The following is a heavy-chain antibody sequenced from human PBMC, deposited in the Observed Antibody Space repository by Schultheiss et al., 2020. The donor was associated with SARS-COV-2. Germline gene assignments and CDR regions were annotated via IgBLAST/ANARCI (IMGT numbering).Heavy chain of an antibody. CDR2: INESGGT. CDR3: AKAGVGASDY. V-gene: IGHV3-23*01. Sequence: GGSLRLSCAASGFTFSTYVMRWVRQAPGKGLEWVSTINESGGTHYAGSVKGRFTSSRDNSKNTLYLQMNSLRAEDTAVYYCAKAGVGASDYWGQGTLVTVSS. J-gene: IGHJ4*02. D-gene: IGHD1-26*01. CDR1: GFTFSTYV.